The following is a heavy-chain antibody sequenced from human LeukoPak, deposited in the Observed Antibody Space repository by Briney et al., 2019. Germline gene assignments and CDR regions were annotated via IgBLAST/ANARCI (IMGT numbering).Heavy chain of an antibody. Sequence: ASVKVSCKASGYTFTSYDINWVRQATGQGLEWMGWMNPNSGNSGYAQKFQGRVTMTRNTSISTAYMELSSLRSEDPAVYYCARVLPSVWPPRGYRAPRNNAFDLWGQGTMVTVSS. J-gene: IGHJ3*01. CDR2: MNPNSGNS. D-gene: IGHD5-12*01. CDR3: ARVLPSVWPPRGYRAPRNNAFDL. CDR1: GYTFTSYD. V-gene: IGHV1-8*01.